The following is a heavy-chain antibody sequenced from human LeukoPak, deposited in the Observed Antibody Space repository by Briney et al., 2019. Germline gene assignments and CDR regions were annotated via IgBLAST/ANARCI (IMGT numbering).Heavy chain of an antibody. V-gene: IGHV4-34*01. CDR3: ARDRLSSGYDSYWYFDL. D-gene: IGHD5-12*01. CDR2: INHSGST. J-gene: IGHJ2*01. CDR1: GGSFSGYY. Sequence: PSETLSLTCAVYGGSFSGYYWSWIRQPPGKGLEWIGEINHSGSTNYNPSLKSRVTISVDTSKNQFSLKLSSVTAADTAVYYCARDRLSSGYDSYWYFDLWGRGTLVTVSS.